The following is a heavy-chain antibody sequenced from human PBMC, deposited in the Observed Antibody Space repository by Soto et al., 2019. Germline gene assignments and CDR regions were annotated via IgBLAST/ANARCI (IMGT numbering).Heavy chain of an antibody. V-gene: IGHV3-33*01. CDR1: GFSFSTHG. CDR2: IVNVGCEQ. CDR3: ASDDNYADTGLDR. Sequence: QVQLVESGGGVVRPGRSLRLSCAATGFSFSTHGMHWVRQAPGKGLEWVAVIVNVGCEQDYSVSVKGRFTISRDNPKNRLYLQMNNLRAEDTAVYYCASDDNYADTGLDRWGPGILVNAPS. J-gene: IGHJ5*02. D-gene: IGHD4-17*01.